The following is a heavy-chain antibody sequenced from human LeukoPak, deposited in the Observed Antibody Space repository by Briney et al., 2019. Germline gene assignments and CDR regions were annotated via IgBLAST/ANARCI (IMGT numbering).Heavy chain of an antibody. V-gene: IGHV3-74*01. CDR1: GFTFSSYW. CDR2: INTDGSST. CDR3: ARVNVAAELDY. J-gene: IGHJ4*02. D-gene: IGHD5-12*01. Sequence: GGSLRLSCAASGFTFSSYWMHWVRQAPGKGLVWVSRINTDGSSTSYADSVKGRFTISRDNAKNTLYLQMNSLRAEDTAVYYCARVNVAAELDYWGQGTLVTVSS.